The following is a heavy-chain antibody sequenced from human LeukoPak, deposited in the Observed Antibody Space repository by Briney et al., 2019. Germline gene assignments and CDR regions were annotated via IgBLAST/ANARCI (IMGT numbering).Heavy chain of an antibody. CDR2: ISSSSSTI. D-gene: IGHD6-19*01. CDR1: GFTFSSYS. Sequence: GGSLRLSCAASGFTFSSYSMNWVRQAPGKGLEWVSYISSSSSTIYYADSVKGRFTISRDNAKNSLYLQMNSLRAEDTAVYYCARARRSSPLDYWGQGTLVTVSS. J-gene: IGHJ4*02. V-gene: IGHV3-48*04. CDR3: ARARRSSPLDY.